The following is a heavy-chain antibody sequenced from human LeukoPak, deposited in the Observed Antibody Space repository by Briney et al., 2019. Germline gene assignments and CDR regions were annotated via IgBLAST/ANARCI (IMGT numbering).Heavy chain of an antibody. D-gene: IGHD3-10*01. CDR1: GYTFTNYY. CDR2: SNPSGDST. CDR3: ARDQLGWFDP. J-gene: IGHJ5*02. V-gene: IGHV1-46*01. Sequence: EASVKVSCKASGYTFTNYYIHWVRQAPGHGLEWMGISNPSGDSTNYAQKFQGRVTMTRDTSTSTVYMDLSSLRSEDTAVYYCARDQLGWFDPWGQGTLVTVSS.